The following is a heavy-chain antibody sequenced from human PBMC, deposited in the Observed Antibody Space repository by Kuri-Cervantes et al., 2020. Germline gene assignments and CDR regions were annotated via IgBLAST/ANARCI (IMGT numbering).Heavy chain of an antibody. V-gene: IGHV4-39*02. CDR2: IYYSGST. CDR3: ASGVTLYYFDF. CDR1: GGSITSSSYY. D-gene: IGHD2-8*01. Sequence: ESLKISCAVSGGSITSSSYYWGWFRQPPGKGLEWIGSIYYSGSTYYNPSLKSLVTISVDMSKNHFSLKLSSVTAADTAVYYCASGVTLYYFDFWGQGTLVTVSS. J-gene: IGHJ4*02.